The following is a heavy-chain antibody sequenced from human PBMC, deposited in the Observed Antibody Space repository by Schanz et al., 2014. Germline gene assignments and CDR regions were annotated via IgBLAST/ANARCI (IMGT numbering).Heavy chain of an antibody. CDR1: GFIFGSSV. V-gene: IGHV3-23*01. Sequence: VHLLESGGGLVEPGGSLRLSCAASGFIFGSSVMAWVRQAPGKGLEWVSGITGASDHIDYAESVKGRFTISRDNSKNTLYLQMDSLRAEDTAVYFCAKKVPAYNPFDSWGQGTLVTVSS. CDR3: AKKVPAYNPFDS. D-gene: IGHD1-1*01. CDR2: ITGASDHI. J-gene: IGHJ4*02.